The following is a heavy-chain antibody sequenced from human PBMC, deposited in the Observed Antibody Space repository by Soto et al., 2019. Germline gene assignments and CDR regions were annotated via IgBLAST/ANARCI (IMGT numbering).Heavy chain of an antibody. D-gene: IGHD6-19*01. J-gene: IGHJ4*02. CDR1: GGTFSSYA. Sequence: ASVKVSCKASGGTFSSYAISWVRQAPGQGLEWMGGIIPIFGTANYAQKFQGRVTITADESTSTAYMELSSLRSEDTAVYYCAREGRSSGWLDYWGQGTLVTVSS. V-gene: IGHV1-69*13. CDR3: AREGRSSGWLDY. CDR2: IIPIFGTA.